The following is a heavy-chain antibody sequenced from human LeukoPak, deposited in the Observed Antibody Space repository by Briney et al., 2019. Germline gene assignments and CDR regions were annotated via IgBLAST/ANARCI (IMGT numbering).Heavy chain of an antibody. D-gene: IGHD6-6*01. V-gene: IGHV4-34*01. CDR2: INHSGST. Sequence: PSETLSLTCAVYGGSFSGYYWSWIRQPPGKGLEWIGEINHSGSTNYNPSLKSRVTISVDTSKNQFSLKLSSVTAADTAVYYCARVLGRIAARPGGWFDYWGQGTLVTVSS. CDR1: GGSFSGYY. CDR3: ARVLGRIAARPGGWFDY. J-gene: IGHJ4*02.